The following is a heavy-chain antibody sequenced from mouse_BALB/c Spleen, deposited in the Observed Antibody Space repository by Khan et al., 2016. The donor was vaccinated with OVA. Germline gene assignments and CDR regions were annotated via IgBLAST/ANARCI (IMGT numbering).Heavy chain of an antibody. CDR1: GYSITSNYA. V-gene: IGHV3-2*02. D-gene: IGHD1-1*01. CDR3: ARGNYYGYALDY. Sequence: QLEESGPGLVKPSQSLSLTCTVNGYSITSNYAWNWIRQLPGNKLEWMGYISYSGSTNYNPSLKSRLSITRDTSKNQFFLLLHSVTTEDSATYYCARGNYYGYALDYWGQGTSVTVSS. CDR2: ISYSGST. J-gene: IGHJ4*01.